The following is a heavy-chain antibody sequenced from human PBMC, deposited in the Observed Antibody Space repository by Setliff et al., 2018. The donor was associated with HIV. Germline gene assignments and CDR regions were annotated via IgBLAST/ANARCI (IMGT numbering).Heavy chain of an antibody. CDR1: GGYISSGSHY. V-gene: IGHV4-61*09. Sequence: SETLSLTCTVSGGYISSGSHYWRWIRQPAGKGLEWIGHIYTSGFSNYNPSLKCRVTISIDTSKNQFSLRSDDTAVYYCARGLPADGYAFDLWGQGTMVTVSS. D-gene: IGHD6-13*01. J-gene: IGHJ3*01. CDR3: ARGLPADGYAFDL. CDR2: IYTSGFS.